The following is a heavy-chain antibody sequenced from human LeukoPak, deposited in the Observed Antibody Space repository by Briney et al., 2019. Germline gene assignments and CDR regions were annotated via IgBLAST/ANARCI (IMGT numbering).Heavy chain of an antibody. V-gene: IGHV4-39*07. J-gene: IGHJ4*02. CDR2: INHSGST. CDR1: GGSISSISYY. D-gene: IGHD6-13*01. Sequence: SETLSLTCTISGGSISSISYYWGWIRQPPGKGLEWIGEINHSGSTNYNPSLKSRVTISVDTSKNQFSLKLSSVTAADTAVYYCARGGAAGNVDYWGQGTLVTVSS. CDR3: ARGGAAGNVDY.